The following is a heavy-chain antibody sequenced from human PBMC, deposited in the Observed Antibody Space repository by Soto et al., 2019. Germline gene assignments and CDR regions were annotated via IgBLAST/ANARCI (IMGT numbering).Heavy chain of an antibody. V-gene: IGHV3-23*01. CDR3: AKGGPFTGGFDP. Sequence: EGQLLQSGGDLVQPGGSLRLSCAGSGLTLRSYAMTWIRQTPEKGLEWVSTVTGRSAVPSYADSVNGRFTVSRDNSKNTLYLQMNSLRPDDTAIYYCAKGGPFTGGFDPWGQGTLVTVSA. D-gene: IGHD3-16*01. J-gene: IGHJ5*02. CDR1: GLTLRSYA. CDR2: VTGRSAVP.